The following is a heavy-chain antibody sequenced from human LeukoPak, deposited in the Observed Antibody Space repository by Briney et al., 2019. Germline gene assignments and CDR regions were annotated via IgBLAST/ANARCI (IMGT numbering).Heavy chain of an antibody. V-gene: IGHV3-30*03. CDR3: ARGTNWSPLDFDY. Sequence: PGRSLRLSCAASGFTFSSYGMHWVRQAPGKGLEWVAVISYDGSNKYYADSVKGRFTISRDNSKNTLYLQMNSLRAEDTAVYYCARGTNWSPLDFDYWGQGTLVTAAS. CDR1: GFTFSSYG. J-gene: IGHJ4*02. D-gene: IGHD1-20*01. CDR2: ISYDGSNK.